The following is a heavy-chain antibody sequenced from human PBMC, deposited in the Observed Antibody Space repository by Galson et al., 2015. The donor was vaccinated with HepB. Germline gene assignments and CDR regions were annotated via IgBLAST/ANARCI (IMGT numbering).Heavy chain of an antibody. V-gene: IGHV3-30-3*01. J-gene: IGHJ4*02. D-gene: IGHD3-3*01. CDR2: ISYDGSK. CDR1: GFTFSSYD. CDR3: AREGDPYDFWSALDY. Sequence: SLRLSCAASGFTFSSYDLYWVRQAPGKGLEWVAVISYDGSKTYADSVKGRFTISRDNSKSTLYLHMNSLRVEDTAVYYCAREGDPYDFWSALDYWGQGTLVTVSS.